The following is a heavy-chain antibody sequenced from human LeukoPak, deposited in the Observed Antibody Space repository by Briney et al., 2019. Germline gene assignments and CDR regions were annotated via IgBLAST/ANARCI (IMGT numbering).Heavy chain of an antibody. D-gene: IGHD6-13*01. Sequence: SETLSLTCTVSGGSISSYYWSWVRQPPGKGLEWIGYIYYSGSTNYNPSLKSRVTISVDTSKNQFSLKLSSVTAADTAVYYCARDSNGIAAAGRYAFDIWGQGTMVTVSS. CDR3: ARDSNGIAAAGRYAFDI. CDR2: IYYSGST. V-gene: IGHV4-59*01. CDR1: GGSISSYY. J-gene: IGHJ3*02.